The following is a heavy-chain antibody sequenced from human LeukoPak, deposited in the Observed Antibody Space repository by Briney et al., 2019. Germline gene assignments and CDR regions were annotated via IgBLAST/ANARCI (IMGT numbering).Heavy chain of an antibody. J-gene: IGHJ1*01. CDR3: AGHDSSGTYFQH. D-gene: IGHD3-22*01. CDR2: IYYSGST. Sequence: SETLSLTCTVSGGSISSYYWSWIRQPPGKGLEWIGYIYYSGSTNYNPSLRSRVTISVDTSKNQFSLKLSSVTAAGTAVYYCAGHDSSGTYFQHWGQGTLVTVSS. CDR1: GGSISSYY. V-gene: IGHV4-59*01.